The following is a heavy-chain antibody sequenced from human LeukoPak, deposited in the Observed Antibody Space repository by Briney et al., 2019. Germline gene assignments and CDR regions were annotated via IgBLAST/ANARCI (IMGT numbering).Heavy chain of an antibody. CDR3: ASYSSLDY. V-gene: IGHV3-53*01. J-gene: IGHJ4*02. CDR2: IYSGGST. D-gene: IGHD3-22*01. Sequence: GGSLRLSCAASGLTVSNNYMSWVRQAPGKGLEWVSLIYSGGSTYYADSVKGRFTISRDNSKNTLYLQMNSLRADDTAVYYCASYSSLDYWGQGTLVTVSS. CDR1: GLTVSNNY.